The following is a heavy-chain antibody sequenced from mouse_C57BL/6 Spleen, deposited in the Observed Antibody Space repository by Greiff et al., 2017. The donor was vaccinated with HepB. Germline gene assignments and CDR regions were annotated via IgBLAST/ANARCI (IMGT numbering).Heavy chain of an antibody. CDR1: GFTFSDYG. Sequence: DVHLVESGGGLVKPGGSLKLSCAASGFTFSDYGMHWVRQAPEKGLEWVAYISSGSSTIYYADTLKGRFTISRDNAKNTLFLQMTSLRSEDTAMYYCALSNYYAMDYWGQGTSVTVSS. CDR2: ISSGSSTI. D-gene: IGHD2-5*01. CDR3: ALSNYYAMDY. J-gene: IGHJ4*01. V-gene: IGHV5-17*01.